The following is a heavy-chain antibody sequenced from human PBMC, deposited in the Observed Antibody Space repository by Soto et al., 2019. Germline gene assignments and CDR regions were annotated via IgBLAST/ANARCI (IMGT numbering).Heavy chain of an antibody. CDR1: GGSISSGDYY. Sequence: SETLSLTCTVSGGSISSGDYYWSWIRQPPGKGLEWIGYIYYSGSTYYNPSLKSRVTISVDTSKNQFSLKLSSVTAADTAVYYCASSYKSGTMITFGGVIAISGSDFDYWGQGTLVTVS. CDR2: IYYSGST. CDR3: ASSYKSGTMITFGGVIAISGSDFDY. V-gene: IGHV4-30-4*01. D-gene: IGHD3-16*02. J-gene: IGHJ4*02.